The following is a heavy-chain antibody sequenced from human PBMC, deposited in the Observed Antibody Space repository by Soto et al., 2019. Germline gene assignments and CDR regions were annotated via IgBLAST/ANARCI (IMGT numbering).Heavy chain of an antibody. CDR3: ARMGDVPYYYYGMDV. Sequence: QVQLVQSGAEVKKPGASVKVSCKASGYTFTSYGFSWVRQAPGQGLEWMGWINAYNGDTNYAQNLQVRVTMTTDTSTHTAYMELRSLRSDDTAVYYCARMGDVPYYYYGMDVWGQGTTVTVSS. CDR1: GYTFTSYG. J-gene: IGHJ6*02. D-gene: IGHD3-16*01. V-gene: IGHV1-18*01. CDR2: INAYNGDT.